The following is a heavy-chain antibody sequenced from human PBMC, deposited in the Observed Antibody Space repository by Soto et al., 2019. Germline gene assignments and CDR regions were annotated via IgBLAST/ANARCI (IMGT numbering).Heavy chain of an antibody. CDR2: IYHSGST. Sequence: SGTLLLTFAVSGGSLSSGGYSWSLVRPPPGEGLEWIGYIYHSGSTYYNPSLKSRVTISVDRSKNQFSLKLSSVTAADTAVYYCARGRSAHYDILTGAWFDPWGQGTLVTVSS. CDR3: ARGRSAHYDILTGAWFDP. D-gene: IGHD3-9*01. CDR1: GGSLSSGGYS. J-gene: IGHJ5*02. V-gene: IGHV4-30-2*01.